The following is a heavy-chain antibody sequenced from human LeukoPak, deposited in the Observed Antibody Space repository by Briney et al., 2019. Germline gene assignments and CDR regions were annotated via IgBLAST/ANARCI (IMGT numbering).Heavy chain of an antibody. D-gene: IGHD6-19*01. CDR2: IYYSWST. CDR3: ARHASVDGNWPRPLDY. Sequence: PSETLSLTCTVSGGSISSSNYYWGWIRQPPGKGLEGIGNIYYSWSTYYKPSLKTRVTISVDTSKNQFSLKLTSVTAADTAVYYCARHASVDGNWPRPLDYWGQGSLVTVSS. J-gene: IGHJ4*02. CDR1: GGSISSSNYY. V-gene: IGHV4-39*01.